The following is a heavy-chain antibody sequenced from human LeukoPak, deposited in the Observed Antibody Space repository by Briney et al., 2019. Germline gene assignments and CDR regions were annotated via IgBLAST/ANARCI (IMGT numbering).Heavy chain of an antibody. V-gene: IGHV3-23*01. CDR2: ISGGGGNT. CDR1: GFTFSSYA. Sequence: PGGSLRLSCAASGFTFSSYAMSWVRQAPGKGLEWVSAISGGGGNTFYADSVKGRFTISRDNSKNTLYLQMNSLRAEDTAVYYCAKAPDAMIVVVISWGQGTLVTVSS. D-gene: IGHD3-22*01. CDR3: AKAPDAMIVVVIS. J-gene: IGHJ5*02.